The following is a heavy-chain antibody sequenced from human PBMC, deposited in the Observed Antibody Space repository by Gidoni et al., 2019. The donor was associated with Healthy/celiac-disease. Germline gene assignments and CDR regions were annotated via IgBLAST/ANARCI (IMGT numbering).Heavy chain of an antibody. V-gene: IGHV3-21*01. CDR1: GLTVSSDS. J-gene: IGHJ4*02. CDR3: AIGDSSSFNGHY. CDR2: ISSSSSYI. D-gene: IGHD6-6*01. Sequence: EVQLVESGGGLVKPGGSLRRSCAASGLTVSSDSMNWVRQAPGQGLEWFSSISSSSSYIYYADSVKGRFTISRDNAKNSLYLQMNSLRAEYTAVYYCAIGDSSSFNGHYWGQGTLVTVSP.